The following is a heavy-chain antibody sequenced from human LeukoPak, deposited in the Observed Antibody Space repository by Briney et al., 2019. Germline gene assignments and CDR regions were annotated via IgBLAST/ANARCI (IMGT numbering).Heavy chain of an antibody. CDR1: GFTFSRFW. D-gene: IGHD3-22*01. Sequence: QAGGSLRLSCAASGFTFSRFWMSWVRQAPGKGLEWVANIKQDGTEKYYLDSVKGRFTISRDNTKNSVYLQMNSLRVEDTAVYYCARDPGYYYDSSGYPPSQNGGQGTLVTVSS. J-gene: IGHJ4*02. CDR2: IKQDGTEK. CDR3: ARDPGYYYDSSGYPPSQN. V-gene: IGHV3-7*01.